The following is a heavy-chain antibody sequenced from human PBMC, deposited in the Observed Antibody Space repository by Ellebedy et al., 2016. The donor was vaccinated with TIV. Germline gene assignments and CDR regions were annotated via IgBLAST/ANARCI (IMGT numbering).Heavy chain of an antibody. J-gene: IGHJ6*02. D-gene: IGHD3-10*01. Sequence: GESLKISCAASGLTFTNAWMNWVRLAPGKGLEWVGRIKSKSDGGADYAAPVKGRFTISRDDSKKTLYLQMNSLETEDTAVYYCSTGENYYGSGSYQKRAYGMDVWGQGTTVTVSS. CDR2: IKSKSDGGA. CDR1: GLTFTNAW. V-gene: IGHV3-15*01. CDR3: STGENYYGSGSYQKRAYGMDV.